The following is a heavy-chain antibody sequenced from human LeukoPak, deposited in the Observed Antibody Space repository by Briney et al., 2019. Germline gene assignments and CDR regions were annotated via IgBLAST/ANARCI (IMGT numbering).Heavy chain of an antibody. Sequence: PGGSLRLSRAASGFTFSSYAMSWVRQAPGKGLEWVANIKQDGSEKYYVDSVKGRFTISRDNAKNSLYLQMNSLRAEDTAVYYCARDRKANFWSGYRHDYWGQGTLVTVSS. CDR2: IKQDGSEK. V-gene: IGHV3-7*01. CDR3: ARDRKANFWSGYRHDY. D-gene: IGHD3-3*01. J-gene: IGHJ4*02. CDR1: GFTFSSYA.